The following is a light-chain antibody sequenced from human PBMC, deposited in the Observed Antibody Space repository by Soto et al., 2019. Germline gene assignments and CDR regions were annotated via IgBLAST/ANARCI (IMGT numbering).Light chain of an antibody. J-gene: IGLJ2*01. CDR2: EVY. CDR3: SSYAGSYIDVV. CDR1: SRDVGAYAY. Sequence: QSALTQPPSASGSPGQSVTISCTGTSRDVGAYAYVSWYQQFPGKAPKLIIYEVYRRPSGVPDRFSGSKSGNTASLTVSGLQAEDEADYYCSSYAGSYIDVVFGGGTQLTVL. V-gene: IGLV2-8*01.